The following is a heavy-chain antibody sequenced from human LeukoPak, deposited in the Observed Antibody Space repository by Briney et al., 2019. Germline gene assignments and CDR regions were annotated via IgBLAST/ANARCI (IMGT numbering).Heavy chain of an antibody. D-gene: IGHD6-19*01. CDR3: ARLSGIAVAGDWFDP. Sequence: SETLSLTCTVSGGSISSSSYYWGWIRQPPGKGLEWIGSIYYSGSTYYNPSLKSRVTISVDTSKNRFSLKLSSVTAADTAVYYCARLSGIAVAGDWFDPWGQGTLVTVSS. CDR1: GGSISSSSYY. CDR2: IYYSGST. J-gene: IGHJ5*02. V-gene: IGHV4-39*01.